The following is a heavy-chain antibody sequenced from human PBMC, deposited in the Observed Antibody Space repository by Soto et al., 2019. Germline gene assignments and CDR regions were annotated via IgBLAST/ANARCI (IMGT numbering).Heavy chain of an antibody. CDR2: IYYSGST. Sequence: SETLSLTCTVSGGSISSGGYYWSWIRQHPGKGLEWIGYIYYSGSTYYNPSLKSRVTISVDTSKNQFSLKLSSVTAADTAVYYCARDPPMTTVSGGMDVWGQGTTVSVSS. V-gene: IGHV4-31*03. CDR3: ARDPPMTTVSGGMDV. J-gene: IGHJ6*02. CDR1: GGSISSGGYY. D-gene: IGHD4-17*01.